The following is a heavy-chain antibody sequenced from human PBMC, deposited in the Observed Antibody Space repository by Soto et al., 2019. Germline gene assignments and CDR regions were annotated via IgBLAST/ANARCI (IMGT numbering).Heavy chain of an antibody. D-gene: IGHD6-13*01. Sequence: WALVKVACKASGYTFTSYYMHWVRQDPGQGLEWMGIINPSGGSTSYAQKFQGRVTMTRDTSTSTVYMELSSLRSEDTAVYYCAREWGLGAAGYYYYYGMDVWGQGTTVTVSS. CDR2: INPSGGST. CDR3: AREWGLGAAGYYYYYGMDV. V-gene: IGHV1-46*03. CDR1: GYTFTSYY. J-gene: IGHJ6*02.